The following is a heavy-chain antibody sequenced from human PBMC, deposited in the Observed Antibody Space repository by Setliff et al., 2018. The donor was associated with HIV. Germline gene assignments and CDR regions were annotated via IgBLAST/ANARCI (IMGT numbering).Heavy chain of an antibody. D-gene: IGHD5-12*01. CDR3: ATLKMATIYRDFDY. CDR2: INHRGST. CDR1: GGSFSGYY. J-gene: IGHJ4*02. Sequence: SETLSLTCAAYGGSFSGYYWSWIRQPPGKGLEWIGEINHRGSTNCNPSLKSRVSISVDTSKNQFSLKLSSVTAADTAVYYCATLKMATIYRDFDYWGQGTLVTVSS. V-gene: IGHV4-34*01.